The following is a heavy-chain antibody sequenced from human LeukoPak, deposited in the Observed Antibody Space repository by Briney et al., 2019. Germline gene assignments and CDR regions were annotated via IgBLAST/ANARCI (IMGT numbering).Heavy chain of an antibody. Sequence: GASVKVSCKASGGTFSSYAISWVRQAPGQGLEWMGGIIPIFGTANYAQKFQGRVTITTDESTSTAYMELSSLRSEDTAVYYCAIGPGGLTIPYYMDVWGKGTTVTVSS. CDR3: AIGPGGLTIPYYMDV. V-gene: IGHV1-69*05. CDR2: IIPIFGTA. D-gene: IGHD3-3*01. CDR1: GGTFSSYA. J-gene: IGHJ6*03.